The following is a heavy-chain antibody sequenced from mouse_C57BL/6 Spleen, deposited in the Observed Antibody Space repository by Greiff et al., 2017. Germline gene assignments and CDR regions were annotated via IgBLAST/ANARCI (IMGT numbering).Heavy chain of an antibody. D-gene: IGHD1-1*01. CDR3: SSALDDGGSSPLFGD. Sequence: VQLQQPGAELVRPGTSVKVSCKASGYTFTSYLIEWVKQRPGQGLEWIGEINPGSGGTNYNEKFKGKATLTADKSSSTAYMQLSSLTSEDSAVFFCSSALDDGGSSPLFGDWGKGTPVTVSA. CDR2: INPGSGGT. CDR1: GYTFTSYL. V-gene: IGHV1-54*01. J-gene: IGHJ1*03.